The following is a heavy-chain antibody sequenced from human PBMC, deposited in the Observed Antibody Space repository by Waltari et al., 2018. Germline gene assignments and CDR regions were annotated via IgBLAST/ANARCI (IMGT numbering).Heavy chain of an antibody. CDR1: GGTFSSYA. V-gene: IGHV1-69*15. Sequence: QVQLVQSGAEVKKPGSSMKVSCKASGGTFSSYAISWVRQAPGQGLEWMGRIIPIFGTANYAQKFQGRVTITADESTSTAYMELSSLRSEDTAVYYCARKNSSGSHYYYGMDVWGQGTTVTVSS. CDR3: ARKNSSGSHYYYGMDV. CDR2: IIPIFGTA. D-gene: IGHD6-19*01. J-gene: IGHJ6*02.